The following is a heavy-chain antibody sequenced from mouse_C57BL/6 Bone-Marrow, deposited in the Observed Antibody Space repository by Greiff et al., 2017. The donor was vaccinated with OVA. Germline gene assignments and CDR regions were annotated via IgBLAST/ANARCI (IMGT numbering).Heavy chain of an antibody. D-gene: IGHD1-1*01. CDR3: ERRRVITRVVEFFDY. J-gene: IGHJ2*01. Sequence: QVQLQQPGAELVKPGASVKMSCKASGYTFTSYWITWVKQRPGQGLEWIGDIYPGSGSTNYNEKFKSKATLTVDTSSSTAYMQLSSLTSEDSAVYYGERRRVITRVVEFFDYWGQATTLTVSS. V-gene: IGHV1-55*01. CDR1: GYTFTSYW. CDR2: IYPGSGST.